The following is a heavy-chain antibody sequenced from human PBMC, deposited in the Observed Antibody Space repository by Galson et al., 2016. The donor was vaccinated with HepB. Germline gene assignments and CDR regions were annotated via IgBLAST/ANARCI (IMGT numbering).Heavy chain of an antibody. CDR3: ARGTGDQVGAKGYDFYMDG. V-gene: IGHV1-69*04. CDR2: IIPILNLT. Sequence: SVKVSCKASGGTFSDYSVTWVRQAPGQGLEWMGKIIPILNLTNYPQKFQGRVTITADKSTNTSSMELTSLRSGDTAVYYCARGTGDQVGAKGYDFYMDGWGKGTTVIVSS. D-gene: IGHD1-26*01. CDR1: GGTFSDYS. J-gene: IGHJ6*03.